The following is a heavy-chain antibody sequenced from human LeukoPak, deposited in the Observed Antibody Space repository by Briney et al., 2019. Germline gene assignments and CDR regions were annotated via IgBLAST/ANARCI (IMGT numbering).Heavy chain of an antibody. V-gene: IGHV3-73*01. CDR1: GFTFSGSA. D-gene: IGHD1-26*01. Sequence: GGSLRLSCAASGFTFSGSAMHWVRQASGKGLEWVGRIRSKANSYATAYAASVKGRFTISRDDSKNTAYLQMNSLKTEDTAVYYCLPSGSYSGPSSHNFDYWGQGTLVTVSS. CDR3: LPSGSYSGPSSHNFDY. CDR2: IRSKANSYAT. J-gene: IGHJ4*02.